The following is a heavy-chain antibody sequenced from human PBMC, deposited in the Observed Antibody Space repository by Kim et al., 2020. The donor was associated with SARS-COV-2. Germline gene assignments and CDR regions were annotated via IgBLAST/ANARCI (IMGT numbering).Heavy chain of an antibody. CDR2: ISSSGSTI. J-gene: IGHJ4*01. CDR3: ARFLRNYDFWSCYPFDY. V-gene: IGHV3-48*03. CDR1: GFTFSSYE. Sequence: GGSLRLSCAASGFTFSSYEMNWVRQAPGKGLEWVSYISSSGSTIYYADSVKGRFTISRDNAKNSLYLQMNSLRAEDAAVYYCARFLRNYDFWSCYPFDYWGQGTLVTFSS. D-gene: IGHD3-3*01.